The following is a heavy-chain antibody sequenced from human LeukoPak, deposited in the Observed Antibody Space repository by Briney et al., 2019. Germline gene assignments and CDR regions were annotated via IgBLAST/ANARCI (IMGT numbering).Heavy chain of an antibody. CDR1: GGSISSGGYY. V-gene: IGHV4-31*03. J-gene: IGHJ4*02. D-gene: IGHD4-17*01. CDR3: ARSGTVTTWNY. CDR2: IYYSGTT. Sequence: DPSQTLSLTCTVSGGSISSGGYYWSWIRQHPGKSLEWIGCIYYSGTTYYHPSPTSRVAISVDTSKNQFSLKLSSVTAADTAVYYCARSGTVTTWNYWGQGTLVTVSS.